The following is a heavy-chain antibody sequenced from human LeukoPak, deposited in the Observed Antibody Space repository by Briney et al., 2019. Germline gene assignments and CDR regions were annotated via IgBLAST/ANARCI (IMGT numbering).Heavy chain of an antibody. J-gene: IGHJ5*02. CDR3: AKDGRLWFGELFGWFDP. CDR2: ISGSGGST. V-gene: IGHV3-23*01. Sequence: GGTLRLSCAASGFTFSSYGMSWVRQAPGKGLEWVSAISGSGGSTYYADSVKGRFTISRDNSKNTLYLQMNSLRAEGTAVYYCAKDGRLWFGELFGWFDPWGQGTLVTVSS. D-gene: IGHD3-10*01. CDR1: GFTFSSYG.